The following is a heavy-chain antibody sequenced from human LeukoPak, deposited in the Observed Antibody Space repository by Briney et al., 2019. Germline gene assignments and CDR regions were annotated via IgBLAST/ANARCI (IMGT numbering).Heavy chain of an antibody. V-gene: IGHV3-23*01. CDR3: AKDKGSGWPYYYYYYYMDV. Sequence: PGGSLRLSCAASGFTFSSYAMSWVRQAPGKGLEWVSAISGSGGSTYYADSVKGRFTISRDNSKNTLYLQMNSLRAEDTAVYYCAKDKGSGWPYYYYYYYMDVWGKGTTVTVS. CDR2: ISGSGGST. J-gene: IGHJ6*03. CDR1: GFTFSSYA. D-gene: IGHD6-19*01.